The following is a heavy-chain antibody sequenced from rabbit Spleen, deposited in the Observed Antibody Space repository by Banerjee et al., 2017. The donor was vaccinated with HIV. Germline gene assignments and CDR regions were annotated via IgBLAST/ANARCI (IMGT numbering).Heavy chain of an antibody. CDR3: ARNAGSYSNL. Sequence: QEQLKETGGGLVQPGGSLTLSCKVSGFTLSTYWMCWVRQAPGKGLEWIGCIYNGDGSTYYANWAKGRITVSRTSSTTVTLQMTSLTVADTATYFCARNAGSYSNLWGPGTLVTVS. CDR1: GFTLSTYW. CDR2: IYNGDGST. J-gene: IGHJ4*01. D-gene: IGHD4-2*01. V-gene: IGHV1S45*01.